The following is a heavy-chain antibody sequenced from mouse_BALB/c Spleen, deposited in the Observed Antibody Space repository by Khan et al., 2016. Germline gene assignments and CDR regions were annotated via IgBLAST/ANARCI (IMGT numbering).Heavy chain of an antibody. J-gene: IGHJ3*01. Sequence: EVQLQESGPSLAKPSQTLSLTCSVTGDSITSGYWNWIRKFPGNRLEYMGYISYSGNTYYNPFLKSRISITRDTSKNQNYLQLISVTTEDTATYYCARSNRNDAWFAYWGQGTLVTVSA. CDR2: ISYSGNT. CDR3: ARSNRNDAWFAY. CDR1: GDSITSGY. D-gene: IGHD2-14*01. V-gene: IGHV3-8*02.